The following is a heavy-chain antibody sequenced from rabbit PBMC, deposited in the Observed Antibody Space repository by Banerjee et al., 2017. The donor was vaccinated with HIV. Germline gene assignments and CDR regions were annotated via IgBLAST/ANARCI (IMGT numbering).Heavy chain of an antibody. J-gene: IGHJ4*01. CDR2: INTSTGNT. D-gene: IGHD1-1*01. CDR3: ARDLTGVIGWNFNL. Sequence: QEQLEESGGGLVKPEGSLTLTCKASGLDFSNKYVMCWVRQAPGKGLEWIACINTSTGNTVYANWANGRFTISSDNAQNTMDLQMDSLTAADTATYFCARDLTGVIGWNFNLWGPGTLVTVS. V-gene: IGHV1S43*01. CDR1: GLDFSNKYV.